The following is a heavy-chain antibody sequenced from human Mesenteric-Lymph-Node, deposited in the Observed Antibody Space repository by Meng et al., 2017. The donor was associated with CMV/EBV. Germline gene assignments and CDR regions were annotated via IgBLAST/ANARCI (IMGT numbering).Heavy chain of an antibody. CDR2: ISSGGTTL. Sequence: GESLKISCAASGFTFSTYSMNWVRQAPGKGLEWVSYISSGGTTLYYADSVKGRFTIPRDNAKNSLYLQVNSLRAEDTAVYYCGIWETGPYSTDFDYWGQGTLVTVSS. D-gene: IGHD4-11*01. CDR1: GFTFSTYS. J-gene: IGHJ4*02. V-gene: IGHV3-48*04. CDR3: GIWETGPYSTDFDY.